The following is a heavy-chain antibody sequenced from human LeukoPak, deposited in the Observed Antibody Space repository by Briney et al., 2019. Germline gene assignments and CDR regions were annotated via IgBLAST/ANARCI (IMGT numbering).Heavy chain of an antibody. J-gene: IGHJ4*02. Sequence: GGSLRLSCAASGFTFSSYAMSWSGQPPGKGRERVSAISGSGGSTHYADSVKGRFTISRDNSKNTLYLQMNSLRAEDTAVYYCANTPVGYCFDYWGQGTLVTVSS. D-gene: IGHD4-23*01. V-gene: IGHV3-23*01. CDR1: GFTFSSYA. CDR3: ANTPVGYCFDY. CDR2: ISGSGGST.